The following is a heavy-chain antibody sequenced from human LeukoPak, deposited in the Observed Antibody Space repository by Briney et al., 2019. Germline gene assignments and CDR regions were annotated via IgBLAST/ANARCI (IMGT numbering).Heavy chain of an antibody. Sequence: PSETLSLTCTVSGGSISSGDYYWSWIRQPPGKGLEWIGHIYYSGSTYYNPSLKSRVTISVDTSKNQFSLKLSSVTAADTAVYYCAREAEPAAIRGLIDPWGQGTLVTVSS. D-gene: IGHD2-2*01. CDR2: IYYSGST. CDR3: AREAEPAAIRGLIDP. V-gene: IGHV4-30-4*08. J-gene: IGHJ5*02. CDR1: GGSISSGDYY.